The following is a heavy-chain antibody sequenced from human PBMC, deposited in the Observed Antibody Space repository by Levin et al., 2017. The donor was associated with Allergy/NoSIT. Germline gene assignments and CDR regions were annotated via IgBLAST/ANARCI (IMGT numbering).Heavy chain of an antibody. CDR3: AILRIAAAKAFDY. CDR1: GGSISSSSYY. Sequence: SQTLSLTCTVSGGSISSSSYYWGWIRQPPGKGLEWIGSIYYSGSTYYNPSLKSRVTISVDTSKNQFSLKLSSVTAADTAVYYCAILRIAAAKAFDYWGQGTLVTVSS. D-gene: IGHD6-13*01. CDR2: IYYSGST. V-gene: IGHV4-39*01. J-gene: IGHJ4*02.